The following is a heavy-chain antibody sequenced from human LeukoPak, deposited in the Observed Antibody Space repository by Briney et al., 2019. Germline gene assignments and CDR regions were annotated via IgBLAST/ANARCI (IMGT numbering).Heavy chain of an antibody. V-gene: IGHV4-59*01. Sequence: SETLSLTCTVSGGSISIYYWSWIRQPPGKGLEWIGYIYYSGSTNYNPSLKSRVTISVDTSKNQFSLKLSSVTAADTAVYYCARHGVDTAMNFDYWGQGTLVTVSS. CDR1: GGSISIYY. CDR2: IYYSGST. CDR3: ARHGVDTAMNFDY. D-gene: IGHD5-18*01. J-gene: IGHJ4*02.